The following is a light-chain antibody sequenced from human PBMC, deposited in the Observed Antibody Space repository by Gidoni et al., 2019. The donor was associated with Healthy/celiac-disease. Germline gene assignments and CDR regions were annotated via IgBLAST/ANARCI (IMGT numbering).Light chain of an antibody. Sequence: SYVLTQPPSVSVAPGQTARVTCGGNKIGGKSVPWYQHKPGQAPVLVVYDDSDRPSGIPELFSGSNSGNTATRTISRVEAGDEADYYCQVWDSSSDHVVFGGGTKLTVL. J-gene: IGLJ2*01. CDR1: KIGGKS. V-gene: IGLV3-21*02. CDR2: DDS. CDR3: QVWDSSSDHVV.